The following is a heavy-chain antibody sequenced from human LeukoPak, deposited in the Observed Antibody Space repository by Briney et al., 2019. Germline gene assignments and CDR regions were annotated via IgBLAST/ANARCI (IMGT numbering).Heavy chain of an antibody. D-gene: IGHD2-2*01. CDR2: ISGSGANT. CDR3: AKASSTRYQIFDY. CDR1: GFTFSTYA. J-gene: IGHJ4*02. V-gene: IGHV3-23*01. Sequence: GGSLRLSCAASGFTFSTYAMSWVRQAPGKGLEWVSTISGSGANTYYADSVRGRFTISRDNSKNTLYLHMNSLRAEDTAVYYCAKASSTRYQIFDYWGQGTLVTVSS.